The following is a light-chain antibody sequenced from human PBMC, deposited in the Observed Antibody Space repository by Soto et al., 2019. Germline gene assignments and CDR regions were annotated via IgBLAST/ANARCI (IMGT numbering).Light chain of an antibody. J-gene: IGKJ1*01. V-gene: IGKV1-5*03. Sequence: DIQMTQSPSTLSASVGDRVTITCRASQSIGSWLAWYQQKPGKAPKLLIYMTSNLQSGVPSRFSGSGSGTEFTLTISSLQPDDFATYYCQQYSSYSTFGQGTKVEIK. CDR3: QQYSSYST. CDR2: MTS. CDR1: QSIGSW.